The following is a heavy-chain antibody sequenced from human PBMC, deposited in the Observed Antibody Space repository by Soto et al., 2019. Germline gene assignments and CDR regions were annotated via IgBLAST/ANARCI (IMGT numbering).Heavy chain of an antibody. CDR3: SGRPSSSFVNGYYYYRFDF. Sequence: GESLMISCQSSGYTFTTSWIAWVRQTPGKGLEWMGLFFPGDSDTRYNPCFQGQVTISVDNSINTAYLRWNSLKASDTATYFRSGRPSSSFVNGYYYYRFDFWGPGTLVTVSS. D-gene: IGHD3-16*01. V-gene: IGHV5-51*01. J-gene: IGHJ4*02. CDR2: FFPGDSDT. CDR1: GYTFTTSW.